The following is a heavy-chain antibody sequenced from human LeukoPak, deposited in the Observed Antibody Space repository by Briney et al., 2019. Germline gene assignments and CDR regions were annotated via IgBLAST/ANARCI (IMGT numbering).Heavy chain of an antibody. V-gene: IGHV4-59*01. CDR2: IYSSGSN. Sequence: SETLSLTCTVSGGSISSYYWSWIRQPPGQGLEWIGYIYSSGSNNYNPSLTSRVTISVDTSKNQFSLKLSSVTAADTAVYYCARDNRIVSRLDWYFDLWGRGTLVTVSS. CDR1: GGSISSYY. CDR3: ARDNRIVSRLDWYFDL. J-gene: IGHJ2*01. D-gene: IGHD5/OR15-5a*01.